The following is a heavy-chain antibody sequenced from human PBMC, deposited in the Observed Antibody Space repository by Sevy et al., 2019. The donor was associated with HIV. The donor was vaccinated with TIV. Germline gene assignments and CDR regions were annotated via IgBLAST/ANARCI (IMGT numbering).Heavy chain of an antibody. CDR1: GFTFSNAW. D-gene: IGHD2-15*01. CDR2: IKSKTDGGTT. CDR3: TTAIVVVIAAKDFDF. V-gene: IGHV3-15*01. Sequence: GSLRLSCAASGFTFSNAWMSWVRQAPGKGLEWVGRIKSKTDGGTTDYAAPVKGRFTISRDDSKGTLYLQMNSLKTEDTAVYYCTTAIVVVIAAKDFDFWGQGTLVTVSS. J-gene: IGHJ4*02.